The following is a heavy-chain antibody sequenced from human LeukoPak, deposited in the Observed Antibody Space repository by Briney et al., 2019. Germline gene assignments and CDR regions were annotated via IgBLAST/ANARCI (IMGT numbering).Heavy chain of an antibody. V-gene: IGHV3-30*18. CDR1: GFTFSSYA. CDR2: ISYDGSNK. CDR3: AKDQDVRYILSPGVN. J-gene: IGHJ4*02. Sequence: GGSLRLSCAASGFTFSSYAMSWVRQAPGKGLEWVAVISYDGSNKYYADSVKGRFTISRDNSKNTLHLQMNSLRAEDTAVYYCAKDQDVRYILSPGVNWGQGTLVTVSS. D-gene: IGHD3-9*01.